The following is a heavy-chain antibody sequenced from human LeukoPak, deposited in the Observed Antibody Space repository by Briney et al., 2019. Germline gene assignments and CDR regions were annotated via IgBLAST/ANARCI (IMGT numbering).Heavy chain of an antibody. CDR2: ITWNSRSV. CDR1: GFTFHDYA. J-gene: IGHJ3*02. D-gene: IGHD3/OR15-3a*01. CDR3: AKGLGVASLIVDALDM. V-gene: IGHV3-9*03. Sequence: GGSLRLSCAASGFTFHDYAMHWVRQVPGKGLEWVSGITWNSRSVLYADSVRGRFTISRDNAKNSLYLQMNSLRPDDMAFYYCAKGLGVASLIVDALDMWGQGTMVTV.